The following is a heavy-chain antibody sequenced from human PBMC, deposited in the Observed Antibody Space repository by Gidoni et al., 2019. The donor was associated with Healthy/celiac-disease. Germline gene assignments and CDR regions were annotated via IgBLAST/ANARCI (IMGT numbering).Heavy chain of an antibody. Sequence: QVQLQESGPGLVNPSGTLSLTCAVSGGSFSSSNWWSWVRQPPGKGLEWIGEIYHSGSHNYNPSIKSRVTISVEKSKNQLSLKLSAVTAADTAVYYCARVVVVRGWFDPWGQGTLVTVSS. CDR3: ARVVVVRGWFDP. J-gene: IGHJ5*02. V-gene: IGHV4-4*02. CDR2: IYHSGSH. D-gene: IGHD3-22*01. CDR1: GGSFSSSNW.